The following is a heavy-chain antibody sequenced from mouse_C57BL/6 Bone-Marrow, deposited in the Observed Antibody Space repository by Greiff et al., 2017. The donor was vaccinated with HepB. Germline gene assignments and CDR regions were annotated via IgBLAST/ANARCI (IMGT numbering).Heavy chain of an antibody. CDR2: IDPENGDT. J-gene: IGHJ2*01. CDR1: GFNIKDDY. CDR3: TTDSSGRFDY. V-gene: IGHV14-4*01. D-gene: IGHD3-2*02. Sequence: VQLKQSGAELVRPGASVKLSCTASGFNIKDDYMHWVKQRPEQGLEWIGWIDPENGDTEYASKFQGKATITADTSSNTAYLQLSSLTSEDTAVYYCTTDSSGRFDYWGQGTTLTVSS.